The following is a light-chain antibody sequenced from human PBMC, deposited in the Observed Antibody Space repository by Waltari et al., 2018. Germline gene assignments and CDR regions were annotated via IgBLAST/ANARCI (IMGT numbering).Light chain of an antibody. CDR2: GNS. CDR3: QSFDSSMSGSV. V-gene: IGLV1-40*01. J-gene: IGLJ2*01. Sequence: QSVLTQPPSVSGAPGQRVIISCTGTRSTIGAGFDGPWYQQVPGAAPRLLIYGNSNRPSGVPDRFSGSKSGSSASLAITGLLPEDEADYYCQSFDSSMSGSVFGGGTKLTVL. CDR1: RSTIGAGFD.